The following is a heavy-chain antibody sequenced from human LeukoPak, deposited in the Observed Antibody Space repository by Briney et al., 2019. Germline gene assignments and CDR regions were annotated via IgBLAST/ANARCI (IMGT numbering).Heavy chain of an antibody. D-gene: IGHD3-22*01. J-gene: IGHJ4*02. CDR1: GYTFTSYA. Sequence: ASVKVSCKASGYTFTSYAMNWVRQAPGQGLEWMGWINTNTGNPTYAQGFTGRFVFSLDTSVSTAYLEISSLKAEDTAVYYCARGTYYYDSSGYIFDYWGQGTLVTVSS. CDR2: INTNTGNP. V-gene: IGHV7-4-1*02. CDR3: ARGTYYYDSSGYIFDY.